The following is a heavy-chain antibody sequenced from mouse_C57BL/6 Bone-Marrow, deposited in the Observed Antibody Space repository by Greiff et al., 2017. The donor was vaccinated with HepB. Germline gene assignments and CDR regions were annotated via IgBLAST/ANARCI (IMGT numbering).Heavy chain of an antibody. CDR3: ARRGRSYAWFCY. Sequence: VQLQQPGAELIKPGASVKLSCKASGYTFTSYWMHVVKQRPGQGLEWIGMIHPNSGSTNYNEKFKSKATLTVDKSSSTAYLELSSLTSEDSAVYYCARRGRSYAWFCYWGQGALVTVSA. J-gene: IGHJ3*01. D-gene: IGHD1-1*01. CDR1: GYTFTSYW. CDR2: IHPNSGST. V-gene: IGHV1-64*01.